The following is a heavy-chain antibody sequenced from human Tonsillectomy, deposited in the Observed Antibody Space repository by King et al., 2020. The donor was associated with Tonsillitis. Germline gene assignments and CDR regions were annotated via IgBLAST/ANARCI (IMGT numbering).Heavy chain of an antibody. CDR1: GFTFSDYY. D-gene: IGHD3-10*01. V-gene: IGHV3-11*01. CDR2: ISTTGDTI. Sequence: VQLVESGGGLVKPGGSLRLSCAVSGFTFSDYYMSWVRQAPGKGLEWISYISTTGDTIYYADSVKGRFTISRDNAESSLYLQMHSLRADDTALYYCARRRISFGEFIIDYGGQGTLVTVSS. J-gene: IGHJ4*02. CDR3: ARRRISFGEFIIDY.